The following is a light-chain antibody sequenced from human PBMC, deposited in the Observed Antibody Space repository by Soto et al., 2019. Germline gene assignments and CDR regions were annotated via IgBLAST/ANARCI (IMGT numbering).Light chain of an antibody. J-gene: IGLJ3*02. CDR1: RSDVGSRDS. V-gene: IGLV2-14*03. Sequence: QSVLTQPASVSGSLGQSIAISCTGTRSDVGSRDSVSWYQHHPGKAPKLIIYDVNVRPSGVSHRFSGSKSGNTASLTISGLQAEDEADYSCASYTAANTLLFGGGTKLTVL. CDR2: DVN. CDR3: ASYTAANTLL.